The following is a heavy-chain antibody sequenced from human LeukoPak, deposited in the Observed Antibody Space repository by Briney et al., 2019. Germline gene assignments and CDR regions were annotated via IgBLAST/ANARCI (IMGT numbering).Heavy chain of an antibody. Sequence: PGGSLRLSCAASGFTVSSNYMSWVRQAPGKGLEWVSVIYSGGSTYYADSVKGRFTISRDNSKNTLYLQMNSLRAEDTAVYYCARDRGGAAAGTWISDYWGQGTLVTVSS. V-gene: IGHV3-53*01. CDR1: GFTVSSNY. CDR2: IYSGGST. J-gene: IGHJ4*02. CDR3: ARDRGGAAAGTWISDY. D-gene: IGHD6-13*01.